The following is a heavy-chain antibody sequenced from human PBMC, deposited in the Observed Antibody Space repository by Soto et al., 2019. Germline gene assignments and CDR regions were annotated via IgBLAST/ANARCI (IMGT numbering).Heavy chain of an antibody. J-gene: IGHJ5*02. CDR3: ARDHSFGGPFDP. V-gene: IGHV1-18*01. D-gene: IGHD3-10*01. CDR2: ISAYNGNT. Sequence: QVQLVQSGAEVKKPGASVKVSCKASGYTFTSYGISWVRQAPGQGLEWMGWISAYNGNTNYAQKLXGXXTMTTDTSTSTAYLELRSLRSDDTAVYYCARDHSFGGPFDPWGQGTLVTVSS. CDR1: GYTFTSYG.